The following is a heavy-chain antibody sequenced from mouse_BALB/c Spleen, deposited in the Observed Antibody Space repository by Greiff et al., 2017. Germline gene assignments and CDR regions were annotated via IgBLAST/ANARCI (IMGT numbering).Heavy chain of an antibody. J-gene: IGHJ4*01. CDR1: GFNIKDTY. CDR2: IDPANGNT. V-gene: IGHV14-3*02. CDR3: AGYPYAMDY. Sequence: EVQRVESGAELVKPGASVKLSCTASGFNIKDTYMHWVKQRPEQGLEWIGRIDPANGNTKYDPKFQGKATITADTSSNTAYLQLSSLTSEDTAVYYCAGYPYAMDYWGQGTSVTVSS. D-gene: IGHD1-2*01.